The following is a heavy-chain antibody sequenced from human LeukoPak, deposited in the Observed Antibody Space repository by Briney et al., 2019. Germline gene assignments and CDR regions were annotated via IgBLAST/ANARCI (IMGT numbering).Heavy chain of an antibody. CDR1: GFTFSGSA. D-gene: IGHD3-10*01. Sequence: GGSLRLSCAASGFTFSGSAMHWVRQASGKGLEWVGRIRSKANSYATAYAASVKGRFTISRDDSKNTAYLQKNSLKTEDTAVYYCTRHGTMVRGVSYGMDVWGQGTTVTVSS. CDR2: IRSKANSYAT. J-gene: IGHJ6*02. CDR3: TRHGTMVRGVSYGMDV. V-gene: IGHV3-73*01.